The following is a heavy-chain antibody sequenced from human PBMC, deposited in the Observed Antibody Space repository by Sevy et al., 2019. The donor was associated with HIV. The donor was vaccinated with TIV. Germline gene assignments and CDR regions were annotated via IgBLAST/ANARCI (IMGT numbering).Heavy chain of an antibody. CDR2: ISHSTNTK. V-gene: IGHV3-48*01. D-gene: IGHD3-22*01. J-gene: IGHJ4*02. CDR1: GFTFSSFG. Sequence: GGSLRLSCAASGFTFSSFGMNWVRQAPGKGLEWISYISHSTNTKPYAASVTGRFSISRDKARNSLYLQMNSVRAEDTGVYDCARGSYFYDTTTFPENDYWGRGTLVTVSS. CDR3: ARGSYFYDTTTFPENDY.